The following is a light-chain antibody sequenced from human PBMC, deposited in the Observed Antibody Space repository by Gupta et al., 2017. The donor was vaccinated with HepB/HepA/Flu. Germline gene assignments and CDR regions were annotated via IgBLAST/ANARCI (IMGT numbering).Light chain of an antibody. CDR1: TSHVGSYKL. CDR3: FSYVGSSTWV. V-gene: IGLV2-23*02. Sequence: QSSLTQPASVSGHPGRSITICCTGPTSHVGSYKLVSWYQQHPGKATKVMIYEVSKRPSGVSNRFSGSKSGNTASLTISGLQPEDEADYYCFSYVGSSTWVFGGGTKLTVL. J-gene: IGLJ3*02. CDR2: EVS.